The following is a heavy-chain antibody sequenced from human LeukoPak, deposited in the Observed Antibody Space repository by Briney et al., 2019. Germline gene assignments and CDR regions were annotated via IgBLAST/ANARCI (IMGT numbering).Heavy chain of an antibody. Sequence: GGCLRPSCAVSGFTFSRHAMYWVRQAPGKGLGWLAFISYDGSNRYYGDSAKGRFTISRDNSKNTLYLQVNSLRPEDTAVYFCARDFMSWSMDYWGQRTLVTVSS. CDR1: GFTFSRHA. V-gene: IGHV3-30-3*01. J-gene: IGHJ4*02. CDR3: ARDFMSWSMDY. D-gene: IGHD2/OR15-2a*01. CDR2: ISYDGSNR.